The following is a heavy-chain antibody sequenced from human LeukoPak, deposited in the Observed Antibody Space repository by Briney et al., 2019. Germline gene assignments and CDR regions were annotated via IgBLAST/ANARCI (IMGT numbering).Heavy chain of an antibody. CDR2: ISGSGDST. Sequence: GGSLRLSCAASGFIFGDYDMNWVRQAPGKGLEWVSGISGSGDSTYYADSVKGRFTISRGNSKNTLYLQMNSLRAEDTAVYYCARRSGIAVAGAFDYWGQGTLVTVSS. CDR3: ARRSGIAVAGAFDY. J-gene: IGHJ4*02. V-gene: IGHV3-23*01. D-gene: IGHD6-19*01. CDR1: GFIFGDYD.